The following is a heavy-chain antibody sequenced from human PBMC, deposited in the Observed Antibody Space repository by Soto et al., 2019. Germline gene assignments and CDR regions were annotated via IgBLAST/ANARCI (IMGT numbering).Heavy chain of an antibody. J-gene: IGHJ4*02. V-gene: IGHV4-39*01. CDR2: IYYSGST. D-gene: IGHD4-17*01. CDR1: GGSISSSSYY. Sequence: SETLSLTCTVSGGSISSSSYYWGWIRQPPGKGLEWIGSIYYSGSTYYNPSLKSRVTISVDTSKNQFSLKLSSVTAADTAVYYCARRTVTTFMNSAHFEDWGQGTLVTVSS. CDR3: ARRTVTTFMNSAHFED.